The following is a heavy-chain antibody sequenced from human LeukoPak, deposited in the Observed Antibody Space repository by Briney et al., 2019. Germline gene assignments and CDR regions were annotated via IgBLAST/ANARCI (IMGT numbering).Heavy chain of an antibody. CDR1: TFTFSSYG. CDR3: ANPMYSSAWSPFDY. J-gene: IGHJ4*02. Sequence: GGSLRLSCAASTFTFSSYGMHWVRQAPGKGLEWVAFIQYDGNKRYYADSVKGRFTISRDNSKNTLYLQMNSLRPEDTALYYCANPMYSSAWSPFDYWGRGTLVTVSS. CDR2: IQYDGNKR. V-gene: IGHV3-30*02. D-gene: IGHD6-19*01.